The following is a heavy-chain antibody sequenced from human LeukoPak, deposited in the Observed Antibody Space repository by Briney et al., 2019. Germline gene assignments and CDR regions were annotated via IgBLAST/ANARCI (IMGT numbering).Heavy chain of an antibody. Sequence: ASVKVSCKASGYTFTSYGISWVRQAPGQGLEWMGWISAYNGNTNYAQKLQGRVTMTTDTSTSTVYMELRSLRSDDTAVYYCARDLYDSSGYFVRGFDYWGQGTLVTVSS. CDR1: GYTFTSYG. CDR3: ARDLYDSSGYFVRGFDY. V-gene: IGHV1-18*01. CDR2: ISAYNGNT. J-gene: IGHJ4*02. D-gene: IGHD3-22*01.